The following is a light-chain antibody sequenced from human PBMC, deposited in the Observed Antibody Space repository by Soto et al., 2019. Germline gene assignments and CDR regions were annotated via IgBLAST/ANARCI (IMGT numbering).Light chain of an antibody. V-gene: IGKV1-27*01. CDR2: AAS. J-gene: IGKJ1*01. CDR3: QQYNSAPWT. CDR1: QGIRNY. Sequence: DIQMTQSPSSLSASVGDRVTITCRASQGIRNYLAWYQQKPGKVPKLLIYAASTLQPGVPSRFSGSGSGTDFTLTISSLQPEDVANYYCQQYNSAPWTFGQGTKVEIK.